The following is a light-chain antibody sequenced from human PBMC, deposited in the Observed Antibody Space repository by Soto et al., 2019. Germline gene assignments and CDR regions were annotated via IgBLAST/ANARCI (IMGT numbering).Light chain of an antibody. J-gene: IGLJ2*01. CDR3: SSFTSKSTLV. Sequence: ALTQPASVSGSPGQSITISCAGTIRDVGAYNLVSLYHKYPGITPQLILYEVRTRPSSISLRFSCFKSGNTSSLTISRLQAEDEADYYCSSFTSKSTLVFGGGTKVTVL. V-gene: IGLV2-14*01. CDR2: EVR. CDR1: IRDVGAYNL.